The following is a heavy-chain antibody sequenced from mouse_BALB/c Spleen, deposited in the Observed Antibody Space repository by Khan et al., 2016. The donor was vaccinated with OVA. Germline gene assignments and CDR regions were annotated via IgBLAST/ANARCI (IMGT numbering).Heavy chain of an antibody. CDR2: IYPGNINT. D-gene: IGHD2-4*01. J-gene: IGHJ4*01. V-gene: IGHV1S56*01. CDR1: GYAFTTYY. Sequence: QVQLQQSGPELVKPGASVRISCKASGYAFTTYYIHWVKQRPGQGLEWIGWIYPGNINTKYNEKFKGKATLTADKSSSTVYMQLISLTSEDSAVYFCARDDYFVGDAIDYWGQGTSVTVSS. CDR3: ARDDYFVGDAIDY.